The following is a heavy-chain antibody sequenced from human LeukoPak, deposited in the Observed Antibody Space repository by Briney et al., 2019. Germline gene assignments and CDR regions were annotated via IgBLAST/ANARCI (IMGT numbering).Heavy chain of an antibody. V-gene: IGHV1-18*01. Sequence: GASVKVSCKASGYTFTSYGISWVRQAPGQGLEWMGWISAYNGNTNYAQKLQGRVTMTTDTSTSTAYMELRSLRSDDTAVYYCARYQSDIVVVPAAVGYFDYWGQGTLVTVSS. CDR3: ARYQSDIVVVPAAVGYFDY. D-gene: IGHD2-2*01. CDR2: ISAYNGNT. CDR1: GYTFTSYG. J-gene: IGHJ4*02.